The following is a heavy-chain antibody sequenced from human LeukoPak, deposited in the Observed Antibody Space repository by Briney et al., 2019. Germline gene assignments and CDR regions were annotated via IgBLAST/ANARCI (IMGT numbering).Heavy chain of an antibody. Sequence: PSETLSLTCTVSGGSLSSHYWAWIRQPPGKGLEWIRYIYYTGSTNYNPSLKSRVTVSVDTSKNQFSLKLSSVTAADTAVYYCARAGGIFWSGFYYYMDVWGKGTTVTVSS. CDR2: IYYTGST. D-gene: IGHD3-3*01. CDR1: GGSLSSHY. J-gene: IGHJ6*03. V-gene: IGHV4-59*11. CDR3: ARAGGIFWSGFYYYMDV.